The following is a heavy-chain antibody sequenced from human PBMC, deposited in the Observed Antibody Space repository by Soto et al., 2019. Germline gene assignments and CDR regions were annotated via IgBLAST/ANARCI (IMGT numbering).Heavy chain of an antibody. CDR1: GFTPTTTP. Sequence: GGSLRLSCAVSGFTPTTTPLSWVRQPPGKGLEWVTNISGTASRTYYVDSVKGRFIISRDNSKNTINLQMNNLALDDTDVYYCATSFRCFDNWGQGTRVTVSS. V-gene: IGHV3-23*01. CDR2: ISGTASRT. J-gene: IGHJ4*01. CDR3: ATSFRCFDN.